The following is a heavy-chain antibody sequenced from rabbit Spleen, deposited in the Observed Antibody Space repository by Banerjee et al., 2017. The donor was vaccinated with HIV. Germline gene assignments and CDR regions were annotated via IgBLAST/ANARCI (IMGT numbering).Heavy chain of an antibody. D-gene: IGHD8-1*01. CDR1: GIDFSSGDD. CDR3: ARDAGSGPYIDGYFNL. J-gene: IGHJ4*01. CDR2: IYTGNRKT. V-gene: IGHV1S45*01. Sequence: QQQLEESGGGLVKPGGTLTLTCKASGIDFSSGDDMCWVRQAPGKGLEWIACIYTGNRKTYYASWAKGRFTISRTSSTTVTLQMTSLTVADTATYFCARDAGSGPYIDGYFNLWGQGTSSPS.